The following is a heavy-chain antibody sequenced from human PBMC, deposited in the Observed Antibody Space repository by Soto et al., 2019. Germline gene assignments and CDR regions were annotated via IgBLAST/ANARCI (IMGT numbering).Heavy chain of an antibody. CDR2: ISDDGSTA. V-gene: IGHV3-74*01. Sequence: GGSLRLSCAVSGFTFSAYWMHWVRQVPGKGLTWVSRISDDGSTATYADSVKGRFVISRDNAKNSLYLEMNTLRVDDSGLYYCARAHSVSSTGTGAHWGRGTLVTVSS. CDR3: ARAHSVSSTGTGAH. J-gene: IGHJ4*02. D-gene: IGHD1-1*01. CDR1: GFTFSAYW.